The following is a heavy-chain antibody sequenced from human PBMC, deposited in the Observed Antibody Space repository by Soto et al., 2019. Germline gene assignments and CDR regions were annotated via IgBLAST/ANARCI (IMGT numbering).Heavy chain of an antibody. D-gene: IGHD6-19*01. Sequence: GVSLILSCAASGFTFSSYTMNWVRQAPGKGLEWVSSISSSSTYIYYGESAKGRFTISRDNAKNSLYLQTNSLRAEDTAVYKCARNPLVSGWYRPFDYWGEGTRVTVSS. CDR1: GFTFSSYT. CDR3: ARNPLVSGWYRPFDY. V-gene: IGHV3-21*01. CDR2: ISSSSTYI. J-gene: IGHJ4*02.